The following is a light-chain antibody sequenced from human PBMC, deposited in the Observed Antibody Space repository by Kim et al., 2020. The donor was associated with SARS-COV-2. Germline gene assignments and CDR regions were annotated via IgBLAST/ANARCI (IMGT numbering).Light chain of an antibody. CDR1: SLRSYY. CDR2: GKN. CDR3: NARDSSGNRV. V-gene: IGLV3-19*01. J-gene: IGLJ3*02. Sequence: ALVQTVRITWQGDSLRSYYASWYQQKPGQAPVLVIYGKNNRPSGIPDRFSGSSSGNTASLTITGAQAEDEADYYCNARDSSGNRVFGGGTQLTVL.